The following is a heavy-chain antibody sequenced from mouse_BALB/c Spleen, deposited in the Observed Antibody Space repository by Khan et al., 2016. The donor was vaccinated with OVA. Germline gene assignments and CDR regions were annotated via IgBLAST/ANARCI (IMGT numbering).Heavy chain of an antibody. CDR1: GFSLTSYG. CDR3: ARVEDR. Sequence: QVQLKQSGPGLVAPSQSLSITCTVSGFSLTSYGVHWVRQPPGKGLEWLGVIWAGGSTNYNSALMSRLSISKDNSTSQVFLTMNSLQTDDPAMYYDARVEDRWSQGNTLTVAS. CDR2: IWAGGST. V-gene: IGHV2-9*02. J-gene: IGHJ2*01.